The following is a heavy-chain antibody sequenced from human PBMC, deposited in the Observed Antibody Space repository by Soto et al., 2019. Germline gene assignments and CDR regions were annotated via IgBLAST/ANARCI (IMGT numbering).Heavy chain of an antibody. CDR1: GYSFTSYW. D-gene: IGHD3-9*01. Sequence: GESLKISCKGSGYSFTSYWISWVRQMPGKGLEWMGRIDPGDSYTNYSPSFQGHVTISADKSISTAYLQWSSLKASDTAMYYCARTADTYYYYGMDVWGQGTTVTVSS. CDR3: ARTADTYYYYGMDV. J-gene: IGHJ6*02. V-gene: IGHV5-10-1*01. CDR2: IDPGDSYT.